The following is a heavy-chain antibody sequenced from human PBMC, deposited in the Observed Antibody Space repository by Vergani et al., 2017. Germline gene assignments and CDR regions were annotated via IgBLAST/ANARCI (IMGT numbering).Heavy chain of an antibody. J-gene: IGHJ4*02. Sequence: DVHLAESGGGFFQPGGSLRLTCAASEFTFSNYAMNWVRQAPGKGLEWVSGISGSGVSAYYTDSVKGRFTISRDNSKNMLFLQMNNLRTEDTAIYYCAKDIQYQLLRSYFDYWGQGTLVTVSS. D-gene: IGHD2-2*01. CDR3: AKDIQYQLLRSYFDY. CDR1: EFTFSNYA. CDR2: ISGSGVSA. V-gene: IGHV3-23*04.